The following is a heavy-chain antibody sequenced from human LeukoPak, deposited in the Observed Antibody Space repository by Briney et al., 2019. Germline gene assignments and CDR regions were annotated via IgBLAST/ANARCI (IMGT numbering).Heavy chain of an antibody. V-gene: IGHV1-69*04. CDR3: ASSPTGCCSGGSCYS. D-gene: IGHD2-15*01. CDR1: GGTFSSYA. J-gene: IGHJ4*02. CDR2: IIPILGIA. Sequence: SVKVSCKASGGTFSSYAISWVRQAPGQGLEWMGRIIPILGIANYAQKFQGRVTITADKSTSTAYMELSSLRSEDTAVYYCASSPTGCCSGGSCYSWGQGTLVTVSS.